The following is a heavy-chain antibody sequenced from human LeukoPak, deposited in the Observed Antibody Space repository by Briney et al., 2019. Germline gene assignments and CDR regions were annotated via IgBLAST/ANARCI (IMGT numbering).Heavy chain of an antibody. J-gene: IGHJ3*02. Sequence: DTVSLTCTVSDGSMNSHYWSWIRHPPGKGLEWIGFGFYSGMTKYNPSLQSRVTISVQTSENNFSLKLTSVTATDTAVYYCARLLDNDGSGDGDTFDMWG. CDR1: DGSMNSHY. CDR2: GFYSGMT. V-gene: IGHV4-59*07. D-gene: IGHD3-22*01. CDR3: ARLLDNDGSGDGDTFDM.